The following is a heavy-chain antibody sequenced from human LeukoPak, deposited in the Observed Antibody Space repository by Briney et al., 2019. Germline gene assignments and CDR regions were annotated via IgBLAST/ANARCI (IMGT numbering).Heavy chain of an antibody. V-gene: IGHV7-4-1*02. J-gene: IGHJ4*02. CDR3: ARDASTIRFDY. D-gene: IGHD5-24*01. CDR1: GYTFTSHS. Sequence: GASVKVSCKASGYTFTSHSINWLRQAPGQRLEWMGWITTNTGNPTYAQGFTGRFVFSLDTSVSTAYLQISSLKAEDTAVYYCARDASTIRFDYWGQGTLVTVSS. CDR2: ITTNTGNP.